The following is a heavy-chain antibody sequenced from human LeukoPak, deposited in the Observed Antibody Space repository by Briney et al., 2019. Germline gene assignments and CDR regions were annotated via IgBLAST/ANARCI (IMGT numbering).Heavy chain of an antibody. V-gene: IGHV3-7*01. CDR3: ARRTLNYYGSGSYDY. CDR1: GFTFSSYW. D-gene: IGHD3-10*01. CDR2: IKQDGSEK. Sequence: PGGSLRLSCAASGFTFSSYWMSWVRQAPGKGLEWVANIKQDGSEKYYVDSVKGRFTISRDNAENSLYLQMNSLRAEDTAVYYCARRTLNYYGSGSYDYWGQGTLVTVSS. J-gene: IGHJ4*02.